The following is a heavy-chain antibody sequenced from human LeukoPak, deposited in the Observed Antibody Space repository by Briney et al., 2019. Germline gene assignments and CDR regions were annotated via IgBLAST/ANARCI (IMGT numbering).Heavy chain of an antibody. CDR2: IYSGGST. CDR1: GFTVSSNY. D-gene: IGHD3-22*01. Sequence: PGGSLRLSCAASGFTVSSNYMSWVRQAPGKGLEWVPVIYSGGSTYYADSVKGRFTISRDNSRNTLYLQMNSLRAEDTAVYYCARDPGPVEYSSGYIDWGQGTLVTVSS. V-gene: IGHV3-53*01. J-gene: IGHJ4*02. CDR3: ARDPGPVEYSSGYID.